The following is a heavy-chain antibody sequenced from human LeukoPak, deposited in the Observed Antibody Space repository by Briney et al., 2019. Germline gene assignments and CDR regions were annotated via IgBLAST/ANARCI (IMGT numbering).Heavy chain of an antibody. CDR1: GYTFTGYY. V-gene: IGHV1-8*02. J-gene: IGHJ4*02. CDR3: ARGGGGYYDILTGYQKPYLGRVNDY. D-gene: IGHD3-9*01. Sequence: ASVKVSCKASGYTFTGYYMHWVRQAPGQGLEWMGWMNPNSGNTGYAQKFQGRVTMTRNTSISTAYMELSSLRSEDTAVYYCARGGGGYYDILTGYQKPYLGRVNDYWGQGTLVTVSS. CDR2: MNPNSGNT.